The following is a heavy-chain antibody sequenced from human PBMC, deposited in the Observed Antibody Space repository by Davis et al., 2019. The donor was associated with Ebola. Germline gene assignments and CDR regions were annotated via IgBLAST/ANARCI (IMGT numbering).Heavy chain of an antibody. CDR3: ATSHQIRGRDCFDY. V-gene: IGHV4-34*08. CDR1: GFIFRDYW. J-gene: IGHJ4*02. Sequence: ESLKISCAASGFIFRDYWMTWVRQSPGHGLEWIGEINYRGRTYYNTALRSRVSLSIDRSKMQYSLRLTSVTAADTAVYYCATSHQIRGRDCFDYWDQGNLVIVSS. CDR2: INYRGRT.